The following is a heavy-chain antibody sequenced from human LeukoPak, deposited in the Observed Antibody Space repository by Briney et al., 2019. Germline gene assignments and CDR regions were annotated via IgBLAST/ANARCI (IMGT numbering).Heavy chain of an antibody. J-gene: IGHJ5*01. CDR3: ARESGRFRFDS. Sequence: GGSLRLSCAASGFTFNKYWMNWVRQSPGKGLEWVANIKEDSSDKNYVDSMKGRFTISRDNAKNSLYLQINSLRVEDTAVYYCARESGRFRFDSWGQGTLVTVSS. CDR2: IKEDSSDK. CDR1: GFTFNKYW. V-gene: IGHV3-7*01. D-gene: IGHD3-3*01.